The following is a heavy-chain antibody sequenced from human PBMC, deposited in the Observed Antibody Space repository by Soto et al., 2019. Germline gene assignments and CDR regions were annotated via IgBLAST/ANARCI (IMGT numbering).Heavy chain of an antibody. CDR1: GFTFSSYA. J-gene: IGHJ4*02. CDR2: ISIGGDST. Sequence: GGSLRLSCAASGFTFSSYALNWVRQSPRKGLEWVSLISIGGDSTYYADSVRGRFTISRDNSKNTLYLQMNSLRAEDTAVYYCAKDVYQLLNYWGQGTLVTVSS. CDR3: AKDVYQLLNY. V-gene: IGHV3-23*01. D-gene: IGHD2-2*01.